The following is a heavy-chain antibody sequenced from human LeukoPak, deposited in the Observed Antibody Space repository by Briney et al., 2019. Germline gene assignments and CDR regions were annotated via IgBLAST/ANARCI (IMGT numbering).Heavy chain of an antibody. CDR2: IYYSGST. V-gene: IGHV4-39*01. Sequence: SSETLSLTCTVSGGSISSSSYYWGWIRQPPGKGLEWIGSIYYSGSTYYNPSLKSRVTISVDTSKNQFSLKLSSVTAADTAVYYCARRSGSYYNRWFDSWGQGTMVTVSS. J-gene: IGHJ5*01. CDR1: GGSISSSSYY. D-gene: IGHD3-10*01. CDR3: ARRSGSYYNRWFDS.